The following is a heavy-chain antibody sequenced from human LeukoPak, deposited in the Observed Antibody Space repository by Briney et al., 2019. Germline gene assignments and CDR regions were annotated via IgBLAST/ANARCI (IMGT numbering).Heavy chain of an antibody. CDR3: ARGRGSSPATPRNYYYGMDV. Sequence: PSETLSLTCAVYGGSFSGYYWSWTRQHPGKGLEWIGYIYYSGSTYYNPSLKSRVTISVDTSKNQFSLKLSSVTAADTAVYYCARGRGSSPATPRNYYYGMDVWGQGTTVTVSS. D-gene: IGHD6-6*01. V-gene: IGHV4-34*01. CDR1: GGSFSGYY. CDR2: IYYSGST. J-gene: IGHJ6*02.